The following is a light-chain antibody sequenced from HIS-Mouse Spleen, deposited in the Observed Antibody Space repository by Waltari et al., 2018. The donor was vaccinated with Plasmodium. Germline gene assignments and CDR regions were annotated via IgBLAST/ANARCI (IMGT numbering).Light chain of an antibody. Sequence: AIQLTQSPSSLSASVGERVPITCRASQGISSALAWYQQKPGKAPKLLIYDASSLESGVPSRFSGSGSGTDFTLTISSLQSEDFAAYYCQQFNSYPLTFGGGTKVEIK. J-gene: IGKJ4*01. V-gene: IGKV1-13*02. CDR2: DAS. CDR3: QQFNSYPLT. CDR1: QGISSA.